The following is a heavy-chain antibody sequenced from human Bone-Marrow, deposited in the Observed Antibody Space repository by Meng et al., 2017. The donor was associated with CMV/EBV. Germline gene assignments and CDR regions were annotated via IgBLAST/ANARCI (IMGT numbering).Heavy chain of an antibody. CDR1: GFTFSAYA. V-gene: IGHV3-23*01. J-gene: IGHJ4*02. D-gene: IGHD2-15*01. Sequence: GGSLRLSCAGSGFTFSAYAMSWVRQAPGKGLECVSAISNSGGSTNYADSVKGRFTISRDNFNPMLYLEMNSLRAEDTALYYCAKDPWWGGGGDYWGQGTLVTVSS. CDR2: ISNSGGST. CDR3: AKDPWWGGGGDY.